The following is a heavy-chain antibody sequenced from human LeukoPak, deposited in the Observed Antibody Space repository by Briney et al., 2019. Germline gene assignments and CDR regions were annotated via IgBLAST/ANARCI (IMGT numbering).Heavy chain of an antibody. CDR1: GGTFSSYA. V-gene: IGHV1-69*13. J-gene: IGHJ3*02. CDR2: IVALFGTT. Sequence: GASVKVSCKASGGTFSSYAISWVRQAPGQGLEWMGGIVALFGTTNYAQKFQGRVTITADESTSTVYMELSSLRSEDTAVYYCARASGEIWGYAFDIWGQGTMVTVSS. D-gene: IGHD3-10*01. CDR3: ARASGEIWGYAFDI.